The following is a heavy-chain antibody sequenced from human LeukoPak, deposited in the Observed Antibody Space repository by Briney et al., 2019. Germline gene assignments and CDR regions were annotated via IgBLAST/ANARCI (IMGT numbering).Heavy chain of an antibody. CDR1: GYTFTVHY. V-gene: IGHV1-2*06. CDR3: ARLDRNYYYLDV. D-gene: IGHD1-1*01. CDR2: INPTTGVA. J-gene: IGHJ6*03. Sequence: ASVKVSCKTSGYTFTVHYMNWVRQAPGQGLEWMGRINPTTGVANYAQKFQGRITVTRDTSINTAYMELSSPTSDDTAVYYCARLDRNYYYLDVWGQGTTVTVSS.